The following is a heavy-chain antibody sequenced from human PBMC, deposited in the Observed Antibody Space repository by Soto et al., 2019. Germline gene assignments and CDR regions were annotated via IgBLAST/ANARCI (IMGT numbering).Heavy chain of an antibody. Sequence: SETLSLTCTVSGDSISTFYWSWIRQPPGKGLEWIGYIYYTGSTNYNPSLKSRVTMSVDTSKKQFSLKLTSVTAADTAVYYCARQRGNYFDYWGQGSMVTV. CDR3: ARQRGNYFDY. V-gene: IGHV4-59*01. CDR2: IYYTGST. D-gene: IGHD3-10*01. J-gene: IGHJ4*02. CDR1: GDSISTFY.